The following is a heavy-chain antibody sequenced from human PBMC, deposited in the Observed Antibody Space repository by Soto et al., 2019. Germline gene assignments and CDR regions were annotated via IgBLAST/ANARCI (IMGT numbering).Heavy chain of an antibody. D-gene: IGHD3-22*01. CDR3: ADNWSMISSAFGI. CDR2: IYWYDDK. J-gene: IGHJ3*02. CDR1: GFSLSTSGVG. V-gene: IGHV2-5*01. Sequence: QITLKESGPTLVKPTQTLTLTCTFSGFSLSTSGVGVGWIRQPPGKALEWLALIYWYDDKRYSPSLQSRLTVNKDTSKIQVVHTTTHMDPVDTATYYCADNWSMISSAFGIWGQGTMFTVS.